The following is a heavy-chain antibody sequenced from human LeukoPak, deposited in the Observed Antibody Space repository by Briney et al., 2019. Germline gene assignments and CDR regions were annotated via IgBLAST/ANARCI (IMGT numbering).Heavy chain of an antibody. V-gene: IGHV3-23*01. CDR1: GFTFSSYA. D-gene: IGHD2-15*01. J-gene: IGHJ6*03. Sequence: GGSLRLSCAVSGFTFSSYAMSWVRQAPGKGLEWVSGISGSGGSTYYADSVKGRFTISRDNSKNTLYVQMNSLRAEDTAVYYCARSGGGTLYYYMDVWGKGTTVTVSS. CDR3: ARSGGGTLYYYMDV. CDR2: ISGSGGST.